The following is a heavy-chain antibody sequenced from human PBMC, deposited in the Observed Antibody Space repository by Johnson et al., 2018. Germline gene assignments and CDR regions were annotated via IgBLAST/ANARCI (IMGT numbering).Heavy chain of an antibody. V-gene: IGHV3-11*01. CDR3: VREGSMAEVANGFDI. D-gene: IGHD2-8*01. CDR1: GFTFDDHA. Sequence: VQLVESGGGLVKPGGSLRLSCAASGFTFDDHAMTWIRQAPGKGLECISYISSSGYTIKYTDSVKGRFTTSRDNDQNSLYLQMNSLRAEDTALYYCVREGSMAEVANGFDIWGLGTMVTVSS. J-gene: IGHJ3*02. CDR2: ISSSGYTI.